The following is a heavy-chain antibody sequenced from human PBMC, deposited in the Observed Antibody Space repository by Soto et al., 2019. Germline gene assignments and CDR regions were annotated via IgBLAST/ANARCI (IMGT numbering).Heavy chain of an antibody. CDR3: ARYLSYGSGSYPFYYYGMEV. CDR1: GGSISSGGYY. Sequence: SETLSLTCPVSGGSISSGGYYWSWIRQHPGKGLEWIEYIYYSGSTYYNPSLKSQVTISVATSKNQFSLKLSSVTAADTAVYYCARYLSYGSGSYPFYYYGMEVWGQGTTVTVSS. D-gene: IGHD3-10*01. J-gene: IGHJ6*02. V-gene: IGHV4-31*01. CDR2: IYYSGST.